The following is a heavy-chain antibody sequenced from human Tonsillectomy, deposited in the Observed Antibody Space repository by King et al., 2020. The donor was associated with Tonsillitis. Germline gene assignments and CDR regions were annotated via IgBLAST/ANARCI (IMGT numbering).Heavy chain of an antibody. D-gene: IGHD2-21*01. CDR2: ISGSGGST. J-gene: IGHJ3*02. Sequence: VQLVQSGGGLVPPGGSLRLSCSASGYTFSSYSMSWVRQAPGKGLEWVSGISGSGGSTYYADSMKGRFTISRDNSKDTLYLQMDILRADDTAVYYCAKVGDSERQRRTTLDALDIWGQGTMVTVS. CDR1: GYTFSSYS. CDR3: AKVGDSERQRRTTLDALDI. V-gene: IGHV3-23*04.